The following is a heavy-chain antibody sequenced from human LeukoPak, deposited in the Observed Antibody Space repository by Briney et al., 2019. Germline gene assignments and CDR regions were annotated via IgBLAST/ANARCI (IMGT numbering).Heavy chain of an antibody. CDR2: IYYSGST. V-gene: IGHV4-39*07. CDR3: ARLYCSSTSCWGYYYYYYMDV. J-gene: IGHJ6*03. CDR1: GGSISSSSYY. Sequence: SETLSLTCTVSGGSISSSSYYWGWIRQPPGKGLEWIGSIYYSGSTYYNPSLKSRVTISVDTSKNQFSLKLSSVTAADTAVYYCARLYCSSTSCWGYYYYYYMDVWGKGTTVTVSS. D-gene: IGHD2-2*01.